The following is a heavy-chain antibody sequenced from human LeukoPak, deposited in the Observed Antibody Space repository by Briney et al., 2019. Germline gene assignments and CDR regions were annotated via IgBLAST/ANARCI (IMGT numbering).Heavy chain of an antibody. CDR3: AKGQSGARIPTSHDY. D-gene: IGHD5-12*01. CDR1: GFTFSSYG. CDR2: ISGSGGIT. V-gene: IGHV3-23*01. Sequence: GGSLRLSCAASGFTFSSYGMHWVRQAPGKGLEWVSVISGSGGITYYADSVKGRFTVSRDNSKSTLFLQMNSLRVEDTAVYYCAKGQSGARIPTSHDYWGQGTLVTVSS. J-gene: IGHJ4*02.